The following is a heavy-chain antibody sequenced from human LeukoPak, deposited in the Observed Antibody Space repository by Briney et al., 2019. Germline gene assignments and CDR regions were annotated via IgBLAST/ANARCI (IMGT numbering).Heavy chain of an antibody. D-gene: IGHD3-22*01. CDR2: ISGSGIIT. Sequence: GGSLRLSCAASGFTFNSYAMIWVRQAPGKGLEWVSAISGSGIITYYADSVKGRFTISRDNSKNTLYLQMNSLRAEDTAVYYCAKANYYDTSGYYYIDYWGQGTLVTVSS. CDR3: AKANYYDTSGYYYIDY. CDR1: GFTFNSYA. J-gene: IGHJ4*02. V-gene: IGHV3-23*01.